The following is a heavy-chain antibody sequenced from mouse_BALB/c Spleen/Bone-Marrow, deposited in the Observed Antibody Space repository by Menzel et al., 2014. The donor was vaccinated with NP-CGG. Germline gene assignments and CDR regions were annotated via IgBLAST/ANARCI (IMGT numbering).Heavy chain of an antibody. CDR3: ARPRYPFYAMDS. CDR2: ITNGGGAT. D-gene: IGHD2-14*01. J-gene: IGHJ4*01. V-gene: IGHV5-12-2*01. CDR1: GFTFNSNT. Sequence: EVKLVESGGGLVQPGGSLKLSCAASGFTFNSNTMSWVRRTPEKRLEWVAYITNGGGATYYLDTVKGRFTISRDSAKNTLYLQMSSLKSEDTAMYYCARPRYPFYAMDSWGHGTSVTVSS.